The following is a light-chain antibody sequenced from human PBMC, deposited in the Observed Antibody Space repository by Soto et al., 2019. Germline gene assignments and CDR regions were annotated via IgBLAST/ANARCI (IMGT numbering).Light chain of an antibody. CDR3: QQSYSTPPIT. V-gene: IGKV1-39*01. CDR1: HDISTF. CDR2: EAS. J-gene: IGKJ5*01. Sequence: DIQLTQSPSLLSASIGDRVTITCGGSHDISTFLAWYQQKPGKAPKLLIYEASTLQSGVPSRFSGSGSATDFTLTISSLQPADFATYYCQQSYSTPPITFGHGTRLEIK.